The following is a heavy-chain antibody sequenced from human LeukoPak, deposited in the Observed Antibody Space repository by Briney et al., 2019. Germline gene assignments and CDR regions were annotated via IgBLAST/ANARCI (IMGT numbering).Heavy chain of an antibody. D-gene: IGHD3-22*01. CDR2: IYYSGST. CDR3: AALYDSSGYLHGFDY. V-gene: IGHV4-59*08. CDR1: GGSISSYY. Sequence: SETLSLTCTVSGGSISSYYWSWIRQPPGKGLEWIGYIYYSGSTNYNPSLKSRVSMSVDTSKSQFSLKLSSVTAADTAVYYCAALYDSSGYLHGFDYWGQGTLVTVSS. J-gene: IGHJ4*02.